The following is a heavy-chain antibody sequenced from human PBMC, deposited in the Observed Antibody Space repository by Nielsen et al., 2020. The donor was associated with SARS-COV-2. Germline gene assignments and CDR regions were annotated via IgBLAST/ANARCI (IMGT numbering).Heavy chain of an antibody. CDR3: AKVVYAGYCSGGSCYPIDY. D-gene: IGHD2-15*01. J-gene: IGHJ4*02. V-gene: IGHV3-23*01. CDR2: ISGSGGST. Sequence: GESLKISCAASGFTFSSYAMSWVRQAPGKGLEWVSAISGSGGSTYYADSVKGRFTISRDNSKNTLYLQMNSLRAEDTAVYYCAKVVYAGYCSGGSCYPIDYWGQGTLVTVSS. CDR1: GFTFSSYA.